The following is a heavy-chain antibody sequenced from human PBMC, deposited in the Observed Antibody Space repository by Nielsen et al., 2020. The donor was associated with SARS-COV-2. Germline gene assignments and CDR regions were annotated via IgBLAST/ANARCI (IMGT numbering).Heavy chain of an antibody. D-gene: IGHD6-13*01. CDR2: IYYSGST. J-gene: IGHJ6*02. V-gene: IGHV4-31*03. CDR1: GGSISSGGYY. CDR3: ARVGYSSSWYHIEICGMDV. Sequence: SETLSLTCTVSGGSISSGGYYWSWIRQHPGKGLEWIGYIYYSGSTYYNPSLKSRVTISVDTSKNQFSLKLSSVTAADTAVYYCARVGYSSSWYHIEICGMDVWGQGTTVTVSS.